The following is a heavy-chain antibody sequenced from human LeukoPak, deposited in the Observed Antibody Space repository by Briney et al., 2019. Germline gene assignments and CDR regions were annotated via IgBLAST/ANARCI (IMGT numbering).Heavy chain of an antibody. V-gene: IGHV4-34*01. CDR3: ARGRYCSSTSCYKSFLGFDY. CDR1: GGSFSGYY. CDR2: INHSGST. D-gene: IGHD2-2*02. Sequence: SETLSLTCAVYGGSFSGYYWSWIRQPPGKGLEWIGEINHSGSTNYNPSLKSRVTISVDTSKNQFSLKLSSVTAADTAVYYCARGRYCSSTSCYKSFLGFDYWGKGTLVTVSS. J-gene: IGHJ4*02.